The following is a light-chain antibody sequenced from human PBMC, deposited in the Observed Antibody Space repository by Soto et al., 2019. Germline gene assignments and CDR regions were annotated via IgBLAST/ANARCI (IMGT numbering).Light chain of an antibody. CDR3: HHYVTYPLT. J-gene: IGKJ4*01. CDR1: QSVNINF. CDR2: GAS. Sequence: IVLTQSPGTLSLSPGERATISCRASQSVNINFFAWYQQKPGQAPRLLIYGASSRATGLPDRFSGSGSGTDFTLTINILDPEDFAVYYCHHYVTYPLTFGGGTKVEIK. V-gene: IGKV3-20*01.